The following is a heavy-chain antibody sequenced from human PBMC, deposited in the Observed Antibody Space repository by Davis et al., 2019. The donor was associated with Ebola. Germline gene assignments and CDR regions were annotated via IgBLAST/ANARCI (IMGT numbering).Heavy chain of an antibody. CDR2: ISSSSSYI. CDR1: GFTFSSYS. J-gene: IGHJ4*02. V-gene: IGHV3-21*01. D-gene: IGHD5-18*01. CDR3: ARDGPDPIQLWFSYFDY. Sequence: GESLKISCAASGFTFSSYSMNWVRQAPGKGLEWVSSISSSSSYIYYADSVKGRFTISRDNAKNSLYLQMNSLRAEDTAVYYCARDGPDPIQLWFSYFDYWGQGTLVTVSS.